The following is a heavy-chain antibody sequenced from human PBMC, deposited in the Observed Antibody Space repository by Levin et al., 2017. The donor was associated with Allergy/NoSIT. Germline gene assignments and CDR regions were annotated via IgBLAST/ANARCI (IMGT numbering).Heavy chain of an antibody. J-gene: IGHJ6*02. CDR3: AGGTYYYDSSGYPQQYYYYYGMDG. CDR2: INHSGST. CDR1: GGSFSGYY. Sequence: SQTLSLTCAVYGGSFSGYYWSWIRQPPGKGLEWIGEINHSGSTNYNPSLKSRVTISVDTSKNQFSLKLSSVTAADTAVYYCAGGTYYYDSSGYPQQYYYYYGMDGWGQGTTVTVSS. V-gene: IGHV4-34*01. D-gene: IGHD3-22*01.